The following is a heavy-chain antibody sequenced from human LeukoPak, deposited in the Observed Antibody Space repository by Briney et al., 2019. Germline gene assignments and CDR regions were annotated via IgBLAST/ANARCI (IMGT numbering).Heavy chain of an antibody. D-gene: IGHD5-12*01. Sequence: ASVKVSCKASGYTFTGYYMHWVRQAPGQGLEWMGWINPNSGGTNYAQKFQGRVTMTRDTSISTAYMELSRLRSDDTAVYYCARHDFSGTLRSYYMDVWGKGTTVTISS. CDR3: ARHDFSGTLRSYYMDV. CDR1: GYTFTGYY. J-gene: IGHJ6*03. CDR2: INPNSGGT. V-gene: IGHV1-2*02.